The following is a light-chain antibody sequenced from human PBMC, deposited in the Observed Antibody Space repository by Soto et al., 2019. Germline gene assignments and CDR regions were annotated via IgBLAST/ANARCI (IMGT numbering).Light chain of an antibody. J-gene: IGKJ1*01. V-gene: IGKV1-39*01. Sequence: VQVTQAPSSLCASVQDRVTITCGASQSISSYLNWYQQKPGKAPKLLIYAASSLQSGVPSRFSGSGSGTDFTLTISRRQPEDFATYYCQQSYSTLWAFGQGTKVDIK. CDR3: QQSYSTLWA. CDR2: AAS. CDR1: QSISSY.